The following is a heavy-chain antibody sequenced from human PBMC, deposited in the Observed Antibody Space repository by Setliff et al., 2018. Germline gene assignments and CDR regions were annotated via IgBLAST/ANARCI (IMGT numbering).Heavy chain of an antibody. V-gene: IGHV4-39*01. CDR2: TYYNGDT. D-gene: IGHD3-10*01. Sequence: PSETLSLTCTVSGGSLRDSAIFWGWIRQPPGKGLEWIGSTYYNGDTYYNPSLKSRVTMSVDTSRNQFSLKLSSVTAADTALYYCARHVGIRGRGYNYYYYMDVWGKGTTVTVSS. CDR1: GGSLRDSAIF. CDR3: ARHVGIRGRGYNYYYYMDV. J-gene: IGHJ6*03.